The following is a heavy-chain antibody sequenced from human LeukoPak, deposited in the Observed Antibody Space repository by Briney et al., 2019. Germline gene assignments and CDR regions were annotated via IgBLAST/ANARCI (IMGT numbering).Heavy chain of an antibody. CDR2: ISRSGDRT. D-gene: IGHD3-3*01. CDR1: GFPFSTFD. V-gene: IGHV3-23*01. CDR3: AKDFWSGSTDY. Sequence: GGSLRLSCAASGFPFSTFDMSWVRQAPGKGLEWVSAISRSGDRTYYADSVKGRFAISRDNSKDTLYVQMNSLRGDDTAVYYCAKDFWSGSTDYWGQGALVIVSS. J-gene: IGHJ4*02.